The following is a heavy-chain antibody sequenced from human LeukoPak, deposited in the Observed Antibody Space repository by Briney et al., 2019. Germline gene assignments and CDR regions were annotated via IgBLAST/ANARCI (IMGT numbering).Heavy chain of an antibody. Sequence: ASETLSLTCAVYGGSFSGYYWSWIRQPPGKGLEWIGEINHSGSTNYNPSLKSRVTISVDKSKNQFSLKLSSVTAADTAVYYCARVGYYYDSSGYNDYWGQGTLVTVSS. CDR2: INHSGST. CDR3: ARVGYYYDSSGYNDY. J-gene: IGHJ4*02. V-gene: IGHV4-34*01. CDR1: GGSFSGYY. D-gene: IGHD3-22*01.